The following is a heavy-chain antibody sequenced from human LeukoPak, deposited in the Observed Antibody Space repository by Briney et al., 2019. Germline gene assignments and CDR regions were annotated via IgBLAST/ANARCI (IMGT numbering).Heavy chain of an antibody. CDR2: IYYSGST. D-gene: IGHD2-2*01. V-gene: IGHV4-31*03. CDR1: GGSISSGGYY. Sequence: SETLSLTCTVSGGSISSGGYYWSWIRQHPGKGLEWIGYIYYSGSTYYNPSLKSRVTISVDTSKNQFSLKLSSVTAADTAVYYCARVSRYCSSTSCFLPDYWGQGTLVTVSS. J-gene: IGHJ4*02. CDR3: ARVSRYCSSTSCFLPDY.